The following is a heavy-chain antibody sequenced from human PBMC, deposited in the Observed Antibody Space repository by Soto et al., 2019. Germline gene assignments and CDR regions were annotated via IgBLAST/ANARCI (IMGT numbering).Heavy chain of an antibody. V-gene: IGHV3-21*01. J-gene: IGHJ4*02. CDR2: ISSTSSYI. Sequence: PGGSLRLSCAASGFIFNSYSMNWVRQAPGKGLAWVSSISSTSSYIYYAESVKGQFTISRDNAKNSLYLQMSRLRAEDTAVYYCARGPDIVATKGFFDYWGQGSLVTVSS. CDR3: ARGPDIVATKGFFDY. D-gene: IGHD5-12*01. CDR1: GFIFNSYS.